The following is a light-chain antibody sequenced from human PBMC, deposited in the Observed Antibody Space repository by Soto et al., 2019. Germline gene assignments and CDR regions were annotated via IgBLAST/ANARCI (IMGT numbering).Light chain of an antibody. CDR3: QQYGSSPLT. CDR1: QSVSSSY. J-gene: IGKJ4*01. CDR2: GAS. V-gene: IGKV3-20*01. Sequence: EIVLTQSPGTLSLSPGERATLSCRASQSVSSSYLAWYQQKPGQAPRLLIYGASSRATGIPDRFSGSGSGXXXXLTIXRLEPEDFAVYYCQQYGSSPLTFGGGTKVEIK.